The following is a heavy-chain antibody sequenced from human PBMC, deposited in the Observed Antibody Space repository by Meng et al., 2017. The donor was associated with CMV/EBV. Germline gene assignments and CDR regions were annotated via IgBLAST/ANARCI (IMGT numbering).Heavy chain of an antibody. J-gene: IGHJ6*02. V-gene: IGHV3-21*01. Sequence: GGSLRLSCAACGFTFSRYVMHWVRQAPGKGLEWVSSINTTSSNICYADSMKGRFTISRDNAKNTLYLQMNSLRAEDTAVYYCANAWGGSGSYPYYYYGMDVWGQGTTVTVSS. D-gene: IGHD3-10*01. CDR3: ANAWGGSGSYPYYYYGMDV. CDR2: INTTSSNI. CDR1: GFTFSRYV.